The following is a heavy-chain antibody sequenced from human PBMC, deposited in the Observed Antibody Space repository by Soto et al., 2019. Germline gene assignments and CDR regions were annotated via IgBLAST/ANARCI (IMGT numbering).Heavy chain of an antibody. CDR2: IIPIFGAA. J-gene: IGHJ6*02. D-gene: IGHD6-13*01. CDR1: GGTFSSYA. Sequence: QVLLVQSGAEVKKPGSSVKGSCKASGGTFSSYAIVWVRQAPGQGLEWMGGIIPIFGAANYAQKFQGRVTVTADESTSTADMDLSSLRSEDTAVYYCARILGHSTTWYVNALDVWGQGTTVTVSS. CDR3: ARILGHSTTWYVNALDV. V-gene: IGHV1-69*01.